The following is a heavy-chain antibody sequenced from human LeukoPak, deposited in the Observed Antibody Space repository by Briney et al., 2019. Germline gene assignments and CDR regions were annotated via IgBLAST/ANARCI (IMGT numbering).Heavy chain of an antibody. Sequence: SETLSLTCTVSGGSISSGGYYWSWIRQHPGTGLEWIGYIYYSGSTYYNPSLKSRVTISVDTSKNQFSLKLSSVTAADTAVYYWARGGGLRESDYWGQGTLVTVSS. CDR3: ARGGGLRESDY. CDR2: IYYSGST. V-gene: IGHV4-31*03. J-gene: IGHJ4*02. D-gene: IGHD5-12*01. CDR1: GGSISSGGYY.